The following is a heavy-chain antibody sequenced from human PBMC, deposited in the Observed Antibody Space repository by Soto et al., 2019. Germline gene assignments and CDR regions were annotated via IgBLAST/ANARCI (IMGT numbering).Heavy chain of an antibody. V-gene: IGHV4-30-4*01. CDR3: ARSTRGGDSY. CDR1: GGSISSGDYY. D-gene: IGHD2-21*02. Sequence: SETLSLTCTVSGGSISSGDYYWSWIRQPPGKGLEWTGYIYYSGSTYYNPSLKSRVTISVDTSKNQFSLKLSSVTAADTAVYYCARSTRGGDSYWGQGTLVTVSS. CDR2: IYYSGST. J-gene: IGHJ4*02.